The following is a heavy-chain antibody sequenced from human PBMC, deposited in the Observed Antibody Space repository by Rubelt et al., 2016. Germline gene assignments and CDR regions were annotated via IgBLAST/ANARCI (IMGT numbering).Heavy chain of an antibody. CDR1: SSYG. D-gene: IGHD6-13*01. Sequence: SSYGMHWVRQAPGKGLEWVSSITSSGSYIYYADSLKGRFTISRDNAKNSLYLQMNSLRAEDTAVYYCARDRAAGKGGFDYWGQGTLVTVSS. CDR3: ARDRAAGKGGFDY. J-gene: IGHJ4*02. V-gene: IGHV3-21*01. CDR2: ITSSGSYI.